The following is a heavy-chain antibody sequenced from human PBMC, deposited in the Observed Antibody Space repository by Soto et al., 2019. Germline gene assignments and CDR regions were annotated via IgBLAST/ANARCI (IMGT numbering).Heavy chain of an antibody. Sequence: SETLSLTCTVSGGSIINYYWSWVRQSPGKGLEWIAYISYTGSTNYNPSLKSRVTISLDTSKNQFSLNLTSVTAADSAVYYCARDASSGGMDVWGQGTTVTVSS. V-gene: IGHV4-59*01. D-gene: IGHD3-10*01. J-gene: IGHJ6*02. CDR3: ARDASSGGMDV. CDR1: GGSIINYY. CDR2: ISYTGST.